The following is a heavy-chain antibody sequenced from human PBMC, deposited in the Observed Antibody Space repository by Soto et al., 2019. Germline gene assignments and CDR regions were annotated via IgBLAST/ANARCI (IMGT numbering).Heavy chain of an antibody. J-gene: IGHJ6*02. CDR3: VMVDNYVTPTPQDV. Sequence: QVQLVQSGDEVKKPGASVKVSCKASGYIFVNYGIAWVRQAPGQGLEWMGWISPYTGNTHSASKVQGRLTMTTDTTTSTAYMDLGSLTSDDTAVYYCVMVDNYVTPTPQDVWGQGTTVTVSS. V-gene: IGHV1-18*01. D-gene: IGHD3-16*01. CDR2: ISPYTGNT. CDR1: GYIFVNYG.